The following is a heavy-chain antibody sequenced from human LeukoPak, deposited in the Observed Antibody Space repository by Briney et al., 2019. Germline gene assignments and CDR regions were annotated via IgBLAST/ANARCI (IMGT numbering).Heavy chain of an antibody. CDR1: GYTFTTYS. Sequence: ASVKVSCKASGYTFTTYSLAWVRQAPGQTLEWMGWISVNNGGTNYAQSFQDRVTLTRDTSTNTAYLELRSLRSDDTAIIYCATATQPRGYFLHWGQGTLVTVSS. CDR2: ISVNNGGT. D-gene: IGHD2-2*01. V-gene: IGHV1-18*01. J-gene: IGHJ1*01. CDR3: ATATQPRGYFLH.